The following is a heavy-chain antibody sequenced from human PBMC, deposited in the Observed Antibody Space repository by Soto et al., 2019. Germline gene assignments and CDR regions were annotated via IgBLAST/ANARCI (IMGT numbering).Heavy chain of an antibody. J-gene: IGHJ6*02. V-gene: IGHV4-61*01. Sequence: QVQLQESGPGLVKPSETLSLTCTVSGGSVSSGSYYWSWIRQPPGKGLEWIGYIYYSGSTNYNPSRRRRVTISVDTSKNQFSLKLSSVTAADTAVYYCAKAGLRPPDYYYGMDVWGQGTTVTVSS. CDR2: IYYSGST. CDR1: GGSVSSGSYY. CDR3: AKAGLRPPDYYYGMDV.